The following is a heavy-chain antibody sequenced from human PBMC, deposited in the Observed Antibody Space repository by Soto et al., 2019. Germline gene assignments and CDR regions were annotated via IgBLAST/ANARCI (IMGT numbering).Heavy chain of an antibody. Sequence: SETLSLTCTVSGGSISSYYWSWIRQPPGKGLEWIGYIYYSGSTNYNPSLKSRATISVDTSKNQFSLKLSSVTAADTAVYYCAKSVWGSYRDAFDIWGQGTMVTVSS. V-gene: IGHV4-59*08. D-gene: IGHD3-16*02. CDR1: GGSISSYY. J-gene: IGHJ3*02. CDR2: IYYSGST. CDR3: AKSVWGSYRDAFDI.